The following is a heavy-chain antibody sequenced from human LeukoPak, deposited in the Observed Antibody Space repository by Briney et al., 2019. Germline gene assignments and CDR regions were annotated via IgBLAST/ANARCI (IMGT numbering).Heavy chain of an antibody. J-gene: IGHJ4*02. CDR2: LSYDGSNK. Sequence: GGSLRLSCAASGFTLRSSAMHWVRQATAKGLGRVAVLSYDGSNKYYADSVKGRFTISRDNSKNTLYLQMNSLRAEDTAVYYCARARPYSSSSDAFDYWGQGTLVTVSS. V-gene: IGHV3-30-3*01. CDR1: GFTLRSSA. D-gene: IGHD6-6*01. CDR3: ARARPYSSSSDAFDY.